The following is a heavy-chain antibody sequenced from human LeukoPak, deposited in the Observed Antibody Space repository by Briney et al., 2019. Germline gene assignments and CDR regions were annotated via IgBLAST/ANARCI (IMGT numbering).Heavy chain of an antibody. J-gene: IGHJ6*03. CDR2: ITTSSSYM. V-gene: IGHV3-21*01. D-gene: IGHD6-19*01. CDR3: ARDPYSGGYGAYYYYMDV. CDR1: GFTFSAYN. Sequence: GGSLRLSCAVSGFTFSAYNMNWVRRTPGKGLEWVSSITTSSSYMFYADSVRGRFTISSNNAENSLYLQMNSLRGEDTAVYYCARDPYSGGYGAYYYYMDVWGKGTTVTISS.